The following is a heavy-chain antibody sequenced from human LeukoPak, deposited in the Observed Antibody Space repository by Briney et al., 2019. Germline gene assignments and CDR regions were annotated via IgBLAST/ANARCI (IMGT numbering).Heavy chain of an antibody. CDR2: IYHSGST. Sequence: SETLSLTCAVYGCSLSSGYYWGCIRQPPGKGLGGIGSIYHSGSTYYNPSLKSRVTISVDTSKNQFSLKPSSVTAADTAVYYCASGEGVVVAAGRDWGQGTLVTVSS. J-gene: IGHJ4*02. D-gene: IGHD2-15*01. CDR1: GCSLSSGYY. CDR3: ASGEGVVVAAGRD. V-gene: IGHV4-38-2*01.